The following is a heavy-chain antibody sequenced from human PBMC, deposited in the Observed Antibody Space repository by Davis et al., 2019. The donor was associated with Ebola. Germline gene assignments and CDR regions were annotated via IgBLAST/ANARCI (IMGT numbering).Heavy chain of an antibody. CDR2: ISAYNGNT. CDR1: GYTFTSYG. Sequence: ASVKVSCKASGYTFTSYGISWARQALGQGLEWMGWISAYNGNTNYAQKLQGRVTMTTDTSTSTAYMELRSLRSDDTAVYYCARVRRDTVVVPAARTWFDPWGQGTLVTVSS. D-gene: IGHD2-2*01. J-gene: IGHJ5*02. V-gene: IGHV1-18*01. CDR3: ARVRRDTVVVPAARTWFDP.